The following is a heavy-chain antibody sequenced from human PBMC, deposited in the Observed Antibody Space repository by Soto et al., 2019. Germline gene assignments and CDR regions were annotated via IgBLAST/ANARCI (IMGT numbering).Heavy chain of an antibody. Sequence: QVQLQQWGAGLLKPSETLSLTCAVYGGSFSGYYWTWIRQAPGKGLEWIGEINHSGGTNYNSSLKSRVTISVHTSKNQFSLILYSVTAADTAVYYCARDRQYYHFWSAYKNEGPYGMDVWGQGTTVTVSS. CDR2: INHSGGT. CDR3: ARDRQYYHFWSAYKNEGPYGMDV. J-gene: IGHJ6*02. D-gene: IGHD3-3*02. V-gene: IGHV4-34*02. CDR1: GGSFSGYY.